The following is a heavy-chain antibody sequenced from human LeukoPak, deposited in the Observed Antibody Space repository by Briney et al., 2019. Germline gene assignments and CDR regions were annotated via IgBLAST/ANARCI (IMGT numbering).Heavy chain of an antibody. CDR1: GFTFSDYA. V-gene: IGHV3-49*04. CDR3: SRFYSSGWASGAFDI. CDR2: IRNKANGGTT. Sequence: PGGSLRLSCTTSGFTFSDYAVSWVRQAPGKGLGWIGFIRNKANGGTTEYAASVKGRFTISRDDSKTIAHLQMSSLKTEDTAVYYCSRFYSSGWASGAFDIWGQGTMVTVSS. J-gene: IGHJ3*02. D-gene: IGHD3-22*01.